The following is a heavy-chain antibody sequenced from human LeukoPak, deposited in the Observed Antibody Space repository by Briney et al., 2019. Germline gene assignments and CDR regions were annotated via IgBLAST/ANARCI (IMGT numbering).Heavy chain of an antibody. CDR2: IYYSGST. J-gene: IGHJ5*02. CDR3: ARLAVAGPSGSWFDP. D-gene: IGHD6-19*01. Sequence: PSETLSLTCTVSGGSISSSSYYWGWIRQPPGKGLEWIGSIYYSGSTYYNPSLKSRVTISVDTSKNQFSLKLSSVTAADTVVYYCARLAVAGPSGSWFDPWGQGTLVTVSS. V-gene: IGHV4-39*07. CDR1: GGSISSSSYY.